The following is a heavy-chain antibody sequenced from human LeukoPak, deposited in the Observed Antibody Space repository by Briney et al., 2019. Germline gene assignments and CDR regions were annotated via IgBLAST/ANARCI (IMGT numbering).Heavy chain of an antibody. Sequence: ASVKVSCKASGYTFTSYAMHWVRQAPGQRLEWMGWINAGNGNTKYSQKFQGRVTITRDTSASTAYMELSSLRSEDTAVYYCARAMAPLDTFNYQYAMDVWGQGTMVTVSS. D-gene: IGHD5-24*01. CDR3: ARAMAPLDTFNYQYAMDV. V-gene: IGHV1-3*01. J-gene: IGHJ6*02. CDR1: GYTFTSYA. CDR2: INAGNGNT.